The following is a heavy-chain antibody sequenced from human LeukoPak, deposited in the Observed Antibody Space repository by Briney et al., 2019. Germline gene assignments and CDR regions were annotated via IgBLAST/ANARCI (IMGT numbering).Heavy chain of an antibody. V-gene: IGHV3-23*01. CDR2: ISGSGGST. D-gene: IGHD2-2*01. CDR3: AKTFGPTLTNIVVVPAAMNWFDP. CDR1: GFTFSSYA. J-gene: IGHJ5*02. Sequence: GGSLRLSCAASGFTFSSYAMSWVRQAPGKGLEWVSAISGSGGSTYYADSVKGRFTISRDNSKNTLYLQMNSLRAEDTAVYYCAKTFGPTLTNIVVVPAAMNWFDPWGQGTLVTVSS.